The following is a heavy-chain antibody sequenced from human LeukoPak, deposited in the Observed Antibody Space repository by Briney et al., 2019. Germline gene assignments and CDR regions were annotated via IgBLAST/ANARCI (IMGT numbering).Heavy chain of an antibody. V-gene: IGHV3-11*04. Sequence: PGGSLRLSCAASGFTFSDYYMSWIRQAPGKGLEWVSYISSSGSTIYYADSVKGRFTISRDNAKNSLYLQMNSLRAEDTAVYYCARVMAVTATPLDYWGQGTLVTVSS. J-gene: IGHJ4*02. CDR2: ISSSGSTI. D-gene: IGHD2-21*02. CDR3: ARVMAVTATPLDY. CDR1: GFTFSDYY.